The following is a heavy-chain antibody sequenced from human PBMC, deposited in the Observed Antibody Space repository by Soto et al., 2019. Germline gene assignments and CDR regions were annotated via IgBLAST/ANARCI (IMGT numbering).Heavy chain of an antibody. CDR1: GFTFSDYA. V-gene: IGHV3-23*01. J-gene: IGHJ4*02. Sequence: EVQLLESGGGLVQPGGSLRLSCAASGFTFSDYAMSWVRQAPGKGLDWVSAISSSGDHTFYADSVKGRFTISRDNSKNTLYLQVNSLRAEDTAVYYCANLLRPGLKCFDFWGQGTLVTVSS. D-gene: IGHD2-15*01. CDR3: ANLLRPGLKCFDF. CDR2: ISSSGDHT.